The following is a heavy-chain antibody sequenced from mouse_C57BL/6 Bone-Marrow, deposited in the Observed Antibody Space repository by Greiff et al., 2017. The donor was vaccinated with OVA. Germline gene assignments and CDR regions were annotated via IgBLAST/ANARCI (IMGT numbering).Heavy chain of an antibody. CDR2: IHPNSGST. CDR1: GYTFTSYW. V-gene: IGHV1-64*01. Sequence: QVQLQQPGAELLKPGASVKLSCKASGYTFTSYWMHWVKQRPGQGLEWIGMIHPNSGSTNYNEKFKSKATLTVDKSSSTAYMQLSSLTSEDSAVYYCARDWFYWYFDVWGTGTTVTVSS. D-gene: IGHD2-2*01. J-gene: IGHJ1*03. CDR3: ARDWFYWYFDV.